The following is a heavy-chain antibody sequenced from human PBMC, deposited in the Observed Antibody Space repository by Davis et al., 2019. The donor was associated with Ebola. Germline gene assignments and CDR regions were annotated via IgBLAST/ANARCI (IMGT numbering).Heavy chain of an antibody. CDR3: ARGRTYYDYIWGSYRTAAEIDY. CDR1: GGSFSGYY. CDR2: INHSGST. V-gene: IGHV4-34*01. D-gene: IGHD3-16*02. J-gene: IGHJ4*02. Sequence: GSLRLSCAVYGGSFSGYYWSWIRQPPGKGLEWIGEINHSGSTNYNPSLKSRVTISVDTSKNQFSLKLSSVTAADTAVYYCARGRTYYDYIWGSYRTAAEIDYWGQGTLVTVSS.